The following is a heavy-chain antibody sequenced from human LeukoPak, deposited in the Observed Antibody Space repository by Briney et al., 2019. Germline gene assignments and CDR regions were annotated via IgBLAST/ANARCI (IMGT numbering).Heavy chain of an antibody. J-gene: IGHJ2*01. CDR3: ARVYYSNSYDYWYFDL. CDR2: IYYSGST. CDR1: GGSISSYY. V-gene: IGHV4-59*01. Sequence: SETLSLTCTVSGGSISSYYWSWIRQPPGKGLEWIGYIYYSGSTSYNPSLKSRVTISVDTSKNQFSLKLSSVTAADTAVYYCARVYYSNSYDYWYFDLWGRGTLVTVSS. D-gene: IGHD6-13*01.